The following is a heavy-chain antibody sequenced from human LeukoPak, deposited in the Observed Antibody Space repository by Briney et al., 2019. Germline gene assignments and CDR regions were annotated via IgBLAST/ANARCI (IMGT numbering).Heavy chain of an antibody. J-gene: IGHJ6*03. D-gene: IGHD5-18*01. V-gene: IGHV1-2*02. CDR2: INPNSGGT. CDR1: GYTFTGYY. CDR3: ARLIEDTAISRDYYYYYMDV. Sequence: ASVKVSCKASGYTFTGYYMHWVRQAPGQGLEWMGWINPNSGGTNYAQKFQGRVTMTRDTSISTAYMELSRLRSDDTAVYYCARLIEDTAISRDYYYYYMDVWGKGTTVTISS.